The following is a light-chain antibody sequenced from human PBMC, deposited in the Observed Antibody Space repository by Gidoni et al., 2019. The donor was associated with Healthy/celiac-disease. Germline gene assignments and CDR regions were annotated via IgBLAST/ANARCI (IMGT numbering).Light chain of an antibody. CDR1: QSVSSSY. CDR3: QQYGSSRLT. Sequence: EIVLTQSPGTLSLSPGERATLSCRASQSVSSSYFAWYQQKPGQAPRLLIYGASRRATGIPDRFSGSGSGTDFTLTIRRLEPEDFAVYYCQQYGSSRLTFGGXTKVEIK. J-gene: IGKJ4*01. V-gene: IGKV3-20*01. CDR2: GAS.